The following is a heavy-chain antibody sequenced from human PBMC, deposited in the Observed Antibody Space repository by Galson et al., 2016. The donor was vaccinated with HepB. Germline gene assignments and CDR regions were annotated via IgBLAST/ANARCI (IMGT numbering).Heavy chain of an antibody. CDR3: ATPYYDFWSGYNPFDY. CDR2: ISYDGSNK. D-gene: IGHD3-3*01. J-gene: IGHJ4*02. Sequence: SLRLSCAASGFTFSSYGMHWVRQAPGKGLEWVAVISYDGSNKYYADSVKGRFTISRDNSKNTLYQQMHSLRAEDTAVYYCATPYYDFWSGYNPFDYWGQGTLVTVSS. V-gene: IGHV3-30*03. CDR1: GFTFSSYG.